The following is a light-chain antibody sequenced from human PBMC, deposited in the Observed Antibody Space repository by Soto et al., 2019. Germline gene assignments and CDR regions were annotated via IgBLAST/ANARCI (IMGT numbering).Light chain of an antibody. Sequence: SSELTQPPSVPVSPGQTASITCSGDKLGDKYTCWYQQKPGQSPVLLIYQNTKRPSGIPERSSGSNSGNTATLTISGTQAVDEADYYCQAWVMRVFGGGTKLTV. V-gene: IGLV3-1*01. CDR3: QAWVMRV. J-gene: IGLJ3*02. CDR1: KLGDKY. CDR2: QNT.